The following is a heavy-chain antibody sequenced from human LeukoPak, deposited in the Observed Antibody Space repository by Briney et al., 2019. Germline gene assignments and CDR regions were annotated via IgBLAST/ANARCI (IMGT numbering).Heavy chain of an antibody. D-gene: IGHD2-8*01. CDR2: INPSGGGT. CDR1: GYSFTNYY. CDR3: ARVPYCFNGICYTHYYFDY. J-gene: IGHJ4*02. Sequence: ASVKVSCKASGYSFTNYYIHWVRQAPGQGLESVGIINPSGGGTTYPQKFQGRVTMTRGTSTSTVYMELSSLRSEDTAVYYCARVPYCFNGICYTHYYFDYWGQGTLVTVSS. V-gene: IGHV1-46*01.